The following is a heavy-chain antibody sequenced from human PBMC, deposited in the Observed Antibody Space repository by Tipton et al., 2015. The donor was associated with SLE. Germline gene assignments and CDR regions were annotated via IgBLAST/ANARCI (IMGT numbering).Heavy chain of an antibody. V-gene: IGHV4-61*09. CDR2: IYTSGGT. CDR3: ARGVVVVAASPDAFDI. D-gene: IGHD2-15*01. CDR1: GGSISSGSYY. J-gene: IGHJ3*02. Sequence: TLSLTCTVSGGSISSGSYYWSWIRQPAGKGLEWIGHIYTSGGTNYNPPLKIPVTISVDTSKNQFSLKLSSVTAADTAVYYCARGVVVVAASPDAFDIWGQGTMVTVSS.